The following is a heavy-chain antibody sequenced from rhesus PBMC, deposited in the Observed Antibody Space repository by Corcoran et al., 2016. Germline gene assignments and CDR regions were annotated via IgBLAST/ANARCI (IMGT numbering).Heavy chain of an antibody. CDR1: GGSISDSYR. CDR3: ARGPYSSGYDY. Sequence: QVQLQESGPGLLKPSETLSLTCAVSGGSISDSYRWSWIRQPPGKGLEWIGYIYGSSTSTNYNPSLKSRVTISKDTSKNQFSLKLSSVTAADTAVYYCARGPYSSGYDYWGQGVLVTVSS. CDR2: IYGSSTST. V-gene: IGHV4S10*01. D-gene: IGHD6-31*01. J-gene: IGHJ4*01.